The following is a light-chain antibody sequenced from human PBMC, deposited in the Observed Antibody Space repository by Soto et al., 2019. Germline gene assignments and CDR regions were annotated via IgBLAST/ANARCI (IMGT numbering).Light chain of an antibody. J-gene: IGKJ5*01. V-gene: IGKV3-11*01. CDR1: LNVNSY. CDR2: DAS. Sequence: VLTQSPSPLSLSPGERATLSCRASLNVNSYLAWYQQKPGQAPRLLIYDASNRAAGIPASFSGSGSGTDFCLTISSLEHDDFAVYYCQQRSNWPFITFGQGTRLEIK. CDR3: QQRSNWPFIT.